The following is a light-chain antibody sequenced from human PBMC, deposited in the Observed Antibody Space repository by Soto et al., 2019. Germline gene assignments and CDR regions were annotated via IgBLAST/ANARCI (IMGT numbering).Light chain of an antibody. Sequence: QSALTQPPSASGSPGQSVTISCSGTSNDIGGFKYVSWYQQHPGKAPKLMIYGVTERPSGVPDRLSGSKSGNTASLTVSGLQADDEADYYCSSYAGNNISLVFGTGTKLTVL. CDR3: SSYAGNNISLV. V-gene: IGLV2-8*01. J-gene: IGLJ1*01. CDR1: SNDIGGFKY. CDR2: GVT.